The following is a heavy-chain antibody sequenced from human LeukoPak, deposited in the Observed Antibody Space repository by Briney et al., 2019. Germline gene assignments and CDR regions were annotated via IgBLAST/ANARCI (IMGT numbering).Heavy chain of an antibody. D-gene: IGHD1-7*01. CDR3: VGGSGTFDY. V-gene: IGHV6-1*01. CDR1: GDSVSSNSAA. J-gene: IGHJ4*02. CDR2: TYYRSKWYN. Sequence: SQTLSLTCVISGDSVSSNSAAWNWIRQSPSRGLEWLGRTYYRSKWYNDYALSVRSRITINPDASRNQFSLHLNSVTPKDTAIYYCVGGSGTFDYWGQGTLVTVSS.